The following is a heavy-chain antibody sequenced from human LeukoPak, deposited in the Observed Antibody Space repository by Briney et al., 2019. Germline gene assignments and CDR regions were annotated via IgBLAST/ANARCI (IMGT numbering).Heavy chain of an antibody. V-gene: IGHV3-7*01. CDR1: GFTFSGNW. CDR2: ISPDGSQK. Sequence: PGGSLTLSCEASGFTFSGNWMSWVRQAPGKGLEWVASISPDGSQKLYVDSVKGRFTISRDNTKSSLYLQMNSLGAEDTAMYYCAKLLGTATTYDSWGQGTRVTVSS. J-gene: IGHJ4*02. D-gene: IGHD5-24*01. CDR3: AKLLGTATTYDS.